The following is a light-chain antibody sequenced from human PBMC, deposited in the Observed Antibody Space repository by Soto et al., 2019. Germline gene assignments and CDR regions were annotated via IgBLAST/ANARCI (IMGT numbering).Light chain of an antibody. CDR2: GAS. V-gene: IGKV3-15*01. CDR1: ESISRN. CDR3: QQYYHWPRT. Sequence: EMVVTQSPATLSMSPGGRATLSCRTSESISRNLAWYQQKLGQAPRLLIYGASTRATGVPDRFTGSGSGTDFILTITSLQSEDFGIYYCQQYYHWPRTFGQGTKVAIK. J-gene: IGKJ1*01.